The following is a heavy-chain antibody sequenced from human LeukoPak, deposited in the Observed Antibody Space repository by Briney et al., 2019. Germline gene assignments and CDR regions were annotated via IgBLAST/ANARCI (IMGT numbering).Heavy chain of an antibody. Sequence: QPGGSLRLSCAASGFTFSSYGMHWVRQAPGKGLGWVAVIWYDGSNKYYADSAKGRFTISRDNSKNTLYLQMNSLRAEDTAVYYCARDRGYSREVGYYFDYWGQGTLVTVSS. CDR1: GFTFSSYG. CDR2: IWYDGSNK. CDR3: ARDRGYSREVGYYFDY. V-gene: IGHV3-33*01. J-gene: IGHJ4*02. D-gene: IGHD6-13*01.